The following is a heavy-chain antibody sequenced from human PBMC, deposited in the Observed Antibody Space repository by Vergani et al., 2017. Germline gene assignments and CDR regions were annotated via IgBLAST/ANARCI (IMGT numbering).Heavy chain of an antibody. Sequence: QVQLQESGPGLVKPSQTLSLTCTVSGGSISSGSYYWSWIRQPAGKGLEWIGRIYTSGSTNYNPSHKSRVTISVDTSKNQFSLKLSSVTAADTAVYYCARDLVGATTDYVDYWGQGTLVTVSS. CDR2: IYTSGST. D-gene: IGHD1-26*01. CDR1: GGSISSGSYY. J-gene: IGHJ4*02. CDR3: ARDLVGATTDYVDY. V-gene: IGHV4-61*02.